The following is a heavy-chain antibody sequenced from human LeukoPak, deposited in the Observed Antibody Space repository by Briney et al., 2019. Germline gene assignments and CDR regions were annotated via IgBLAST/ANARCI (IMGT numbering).Heavy chain of an antibody. J-gene: IGHJ4*02. V-gene: IGHV1-2*02. D-gene: IGHD1-14*01. CDR2: INPDRGGT. Sequence: ASVKVSCKASGYTLTDYYMHWVRQAPGQGLEWMGWINPDRGGTNYAQKFQGRVTLTRDTSISTGYMELSRLTSDDTVVYYCARDPSITIPGDYWGQGTLVTVS. CDR1: GYTLTDYY. CDR3: ARDPSITIPGDY.